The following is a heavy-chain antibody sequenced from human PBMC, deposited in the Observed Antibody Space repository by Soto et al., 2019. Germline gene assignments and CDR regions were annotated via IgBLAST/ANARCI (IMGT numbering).Heavy chain of an antibody. CDR2: IWYDGSNK. CDR1: GFTFSSYG. Sequence: GGSLRLSCAASGFTFSSYGMHWVRQAPGKGLEWVAVIWYDGSNKYYADSVKGRFTISRDNSKNTLYLQMNSLGAEDTAVYYCARVGRSYYGSGSYYWGQGTLVTVSS. V-gene: IGHV3-33*01. CDR3: ARVGRSYYGSGSYY. D-gene: IGHD3-10*01. J-gene: IGHJ4*02.